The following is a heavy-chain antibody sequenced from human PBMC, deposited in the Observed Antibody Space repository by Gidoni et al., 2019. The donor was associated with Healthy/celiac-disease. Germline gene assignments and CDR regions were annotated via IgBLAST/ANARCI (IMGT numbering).Heavy chain of an antibody. CDR1: GFTFSDYY. Sequence: QVQLVESGGGLGKPGGSLRLSCAASGFTFSDYYMSWIRQAPGKGLEWVSNISSSGSVMSYADSVKGRFTISRDNAKNSLFLQMNSLRAEDTAVYYCARDPDPGYSSGWYAYWGQGTRVTVSS. V-gene: IGHV3-11*01. CDR2: ISSSGSVM. CDR3: ARDPDPGYSSGWYAY. J-gene: IGHJ4*02. D-gene: IGHD6-19*01.